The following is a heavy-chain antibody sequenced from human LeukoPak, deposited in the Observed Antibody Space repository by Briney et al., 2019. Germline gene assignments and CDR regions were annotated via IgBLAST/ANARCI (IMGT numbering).Heavy chain of an antibody. V-gene: IGHV4-31*03. J-gene: IGHJ4*02. CDR3: AREGYVATTATGGYYFDY. Sequence: SQTLSLTCTVSGGSISSGGYYWSWIRQHPGKGLEWIGYIYYSGSTYHNPSLKSRVTISVDTSKNQFSLKLSSVTAADTAVYYCAREGYVATTATGGYYFDYWGQGALVTVSS. CDR1: GGSISSGGYY. D-gene: IGHD1-1*01. CDR2: IYYSGST.